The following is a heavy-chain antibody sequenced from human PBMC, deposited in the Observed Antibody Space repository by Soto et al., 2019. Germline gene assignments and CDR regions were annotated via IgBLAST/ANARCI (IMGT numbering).Heavy chain of an antibody. CDR2: INHSGST. J-gene: IGHJ4*02. CDR1: GGSFSGYY. D-gene: IGHD3-10*01. V-gene: IGHV4-34*01. Sequence: SETLSLTCAVYGGSFSGYYWSWIRQPPGKGLEWIGEINHSGSTNYNPSLKSRVTISVDTSKNQFSLKLSSVTAADTAVYYCARATTVYYYGSGSYYNDYFDYWGQGTLVTVSS. CDR3: ARATTVYYYGSGSYYNDYFDY.